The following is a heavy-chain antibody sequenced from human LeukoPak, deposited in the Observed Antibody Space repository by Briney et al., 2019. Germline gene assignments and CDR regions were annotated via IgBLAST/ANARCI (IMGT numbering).Heavy chain of an antibody. Sequence: SVKVSSKASGGTFSSYTISWVRQAPGQGLEWMVRVIPILGIANYAQKFQGRVTITADKSTSTAYMELSSLRSEDTAVYYCARTITIFGVVIRRDSWFDPWGQGTLVTVSS. CDR1: GGTFSSYT. CDR2: VIPILGIA. CDR3: ARTITIFGVVIRRDSWFDP. J-gene: IGHJ5*02. D-gene: IGHD3-3*01. V-gene: IGHV1-69*02.